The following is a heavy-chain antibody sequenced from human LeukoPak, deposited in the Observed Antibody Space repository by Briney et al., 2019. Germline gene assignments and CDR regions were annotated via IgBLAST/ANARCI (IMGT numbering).Heavy chain of an antibody. D-gene: IGHD5-12*01. CDR1: GGSISSSSHY. V-gene: IGHV4-39*01. CDR3: ARHSRSGYSGYENAFDI. J-gene: IGHJ3*02. CDR2: IYYSGNT. Sequence: SETLSLTCTVSGGSISSSSHYWGWIRQTPEKGLEWIASIYYSGNTYYNPSLKSRVTISVDTSKSQFSLKLSSVTAADTAVYYCARHSRSGYSGYENAFDIWGQGTVVTVSS.